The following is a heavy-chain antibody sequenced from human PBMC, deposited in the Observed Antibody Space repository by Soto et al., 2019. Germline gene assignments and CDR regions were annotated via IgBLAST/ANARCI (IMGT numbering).Heavy chain of an antibody. CDR3: ARETDSLGGRWFDP. Sequence: QVQLQESGPGLVKPSQTLSLTCTVSGGSISSGGYYWSWIRQHPGKGLEWIGYIYYSGCTYYNPSHKSRVTISVDTSKNQFSLKLSSVTAADTAVYYCARETDSLGGRWFDPWGQGTLVTVSS. CDR1: GGSISSGGYY. D-gene: IGHD1-26*01. CDR2: IYYSGCT. V-gene: IGHV4-31*03. J-gene: IGHJ5*02.